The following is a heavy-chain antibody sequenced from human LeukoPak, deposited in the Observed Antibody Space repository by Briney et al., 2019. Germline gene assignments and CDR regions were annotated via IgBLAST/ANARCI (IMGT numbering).Heavy chain of an antibody. CDR2: INHSGST. D-gene: IGHD6-13*01. J-gene: IGHJ4*02. CDR1: GGSFSGYY. CDR3: ARERASAGPFDY. V-gene: IGHV4-34*01. Sequence: SETLSLTCAVYGGSFSGYYWSWIRQPPGKGLEWIGEINHSGSTNYNPSLKSRDTISVDTFKNQFSLKLSSVTAADTAVYYCARERASAGPFDYWGQGTLVTVSS.